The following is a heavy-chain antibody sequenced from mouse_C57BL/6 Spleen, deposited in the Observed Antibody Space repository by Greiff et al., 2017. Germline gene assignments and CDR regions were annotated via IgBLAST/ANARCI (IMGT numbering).Heavy chain of an antibody. D-gene: IGHD2-4*01. Sequence: VQIQQSGPVLVKPGASVKMSCKASGYTFTDYYMNWVKQSHGKSLEWIGVINPYNGGTSYNQQFKGKATLTVDKSSSTAYMELNSLTSEDSAVYYCARREYDYDYAMDYWGQGTSVTVSS. V-gene: IGHV1-19*01. CDR2: INPYNGGT. J-gene: IGHJ4*01. CDR3: ARREYDYDYAMDY. CDR1: GYTFTDYY.